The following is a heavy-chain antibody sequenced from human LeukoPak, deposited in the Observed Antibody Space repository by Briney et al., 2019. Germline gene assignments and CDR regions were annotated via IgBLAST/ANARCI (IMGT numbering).Heavy chain of an antibody. V-gene: IGHV1-46*01. CDR2: INSSGGST. CDR1: GYTFTSYY. J-gene: IGHJ4*02. D-gene: IGHD3-3*01. Sequence: GASVKVSCKASGYTFTSYYIHWVRQAPGQGLEWMGIINSSGGSTRYAQKFQGRVTMTRDTSASTVYMELSSLRSEDTAVYYCARSDDFWSGYSVRKFDYWGQGTLVTVSS. CDR3: ARSDDFWSGYSVRKFDY.